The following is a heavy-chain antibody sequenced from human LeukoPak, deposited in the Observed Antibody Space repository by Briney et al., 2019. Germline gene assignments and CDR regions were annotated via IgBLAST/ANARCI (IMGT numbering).Heavy chain of an antibody. Sequence: GGSLRLSCAASGFTFSSYWMSWVRQAPGKGLEWVANTKQDGSEKYYVDSVKGRFTISRDNAKNSLYLQMNSLRAEDTAVYYCASGYGSGSYYVGGPTCFDYWGQGTLVTVSS. CDR2: TKQDGSEK. J-gene: IGHJ4*02. V-gene: IGHV3-7*01. CDR1: GFTFSSYW. D-gene: IGHD3-10*01. CDR3: ASGYGSGSYYVGGPTCFDY.